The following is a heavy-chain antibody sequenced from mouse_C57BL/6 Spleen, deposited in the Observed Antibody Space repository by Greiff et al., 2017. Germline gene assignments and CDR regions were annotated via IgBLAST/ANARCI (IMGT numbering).Heavy chain of an antibody. J-gene: IGHJ2*01. D-gene: IGHD1-1*01. V-gene: IGHV1-69*01. CDR3: ARPTRGRLDY. CDR1: GYTFTSYW. CDR2: IDPSDSYT. Sequence: QVQLQQPGAELVMPGASVKLSCKASGYTFTSYWMHWVKQRPGQGLEWIGEIDPSDSYTNYNQKFKGKSTLTVDKSSSTAYMQLSSLTSEDSAVYYCARPTRGRLDYWGQGTTLTVSS.